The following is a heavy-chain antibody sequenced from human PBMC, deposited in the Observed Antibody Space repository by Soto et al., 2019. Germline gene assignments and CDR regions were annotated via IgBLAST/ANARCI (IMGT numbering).Heavy chain of an antibody. V-gene: IGHV1-2*02. CDR3: ASGLRYDFWSGYYPPYYYYGMDV. J-gene: IGHJ6*02. D-gene: IGHD3-3*01. CDR2: IDPKSGDT. CDR1: EYSFTGHY. Sequence: ASVKVSCKASEYSFTGHYLHWVRQAPGQGLEWMGWIDPKSGDTNYAQKFRDRVIMTSDTSISTAYLDLSSLRPDDTAVYYCASGLRYDFWSGYYPPYYYYGMDVWGQGTTVTVSS.